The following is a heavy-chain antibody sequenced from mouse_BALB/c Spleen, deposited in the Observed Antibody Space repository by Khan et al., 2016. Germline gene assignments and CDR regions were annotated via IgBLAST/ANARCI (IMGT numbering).Heavy chain of an antibody. V-gene: IGHV7-3*02. CDR1: GFTFTDYY. J-gene: IGHJ1*01. CDR3: AREYYGYFDV. Sequence: EVELVESGGGLVQPGGSLRLSCATSGFTFTDYYMSWVRQPPGKALEWLGCIRNKANGNTTEYSASVKGRLTISRDNSQSILYLQMNTLRAEDSATYYCAREYYGYFDVLGAGTTVTVSS. CDR2: IRNKANGNTT.